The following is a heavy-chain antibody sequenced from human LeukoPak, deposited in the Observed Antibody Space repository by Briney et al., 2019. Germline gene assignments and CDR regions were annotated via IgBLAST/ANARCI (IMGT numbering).Heavy chain of an antibody. V-gene: IGHV4-34*08. CDR2: INHSGST. J-gene: IGHJ6*03. CDR3: ANYYMDV. CDR1: GFTFSSYA. Sequence: GSLRLSCAASGFTFSSYAMSWIRQPPGKGLEWIGEINHSGSTNYNPSLKSRVTISVDTSKNQFSLKLSSVTAADTAVYYCANYYMDVWGKGTTVTISS.